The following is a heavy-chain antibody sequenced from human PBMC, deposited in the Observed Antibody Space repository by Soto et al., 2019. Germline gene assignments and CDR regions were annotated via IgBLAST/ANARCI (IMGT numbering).Heavy chain of an antibody. Sequence: GGSLRLSCAASGFTYSSYAMNWVRQAPGKGLEWVSGISYSGGSTSYADSVKGRFTISRDNSKNTLYLQMNSLRAEDTAVYYCAKALGYIYGSTYYYAMDVWGQGTTVTVSS. CDR3: AKALGYIYGSTYYYAMDV. V-gene: IGHV3-23*01. J-gene: IGHJ6*02. D-gene: IGHD5-18*01. CDR2: ISYSGGST. CDR1: GFTYSSYA.